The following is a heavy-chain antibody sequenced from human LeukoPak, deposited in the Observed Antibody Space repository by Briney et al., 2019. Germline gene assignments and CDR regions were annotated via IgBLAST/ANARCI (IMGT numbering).Heavy chain of an antibody. CDR2: IKQDGSEK. D-gene: IGHD3-3*01. CDR3: ARGQYDFWSGYYDAFDI. J-gene: IGHJ3*02. Sequence: PGGSLRLSCAASGFSFRNSWMSWVRQAPGKGLEWVANIKQDGSEKYYVDSVKGRFTISRDNAKNSLYLQMNSLRAEDTAVYYCARGQYDFWSGYYDAFDIWGQGTMVTVSS. CDR1: GFSFRNSW. V-gene: IGHV3-7*01.